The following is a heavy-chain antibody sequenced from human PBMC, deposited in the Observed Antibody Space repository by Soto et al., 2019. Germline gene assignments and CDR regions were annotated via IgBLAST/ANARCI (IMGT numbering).Heavy chain of an antibody. CDR2: ISAYNGNT. J-gene: IGHJ4*02. Sequence: ASVKVSCKASGYTFTSYGISWVRQAPGQGLEWMGWISAYNGNTNYAQKLQGRVTMTTDTSTSTAYMELRSSVTAADTAVYHCARLPRGYSGFGGGYYFDYWGQGTLVTVSS. V-gene: IGHV1-18*01. CDR1: GYTFTSYG. CDR3: ARLPRGYSGFGGGYYFDY. D-gene: IGHD5-12*01.